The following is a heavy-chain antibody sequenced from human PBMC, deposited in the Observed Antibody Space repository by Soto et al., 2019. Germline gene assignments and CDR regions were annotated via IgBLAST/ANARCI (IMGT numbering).Heavy chain of an antibody. CDR2: ISGSGGST. V-gene: IGHV3-23*01. Sequence: GGSLRLSCAASGFTFSSYAMSWVRQAPGKGLEWVSAISGSGGSTYYADSVKGRFTISRDNSKNTLYLQMNSLRAEDTAVYYCAKDGRVTMIVVVTLGAFDIWGQGTMVTVS. D-gene: IGHD3-22*01. CDR1: GFTFSSYA. CDR3: AKDGRVTMIVVVTLGAFDI. J-gene: IGHJ3*02.